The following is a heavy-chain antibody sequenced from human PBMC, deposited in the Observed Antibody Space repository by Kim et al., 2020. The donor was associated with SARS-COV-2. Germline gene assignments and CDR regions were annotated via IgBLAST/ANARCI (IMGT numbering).Heavy chain of an antibody. Sequence: ASVKVSCKASGYTFTGYPMHWARQAPGQRLEWMGWINAGNGDTKYPQKFQGRVTITRDTSASTAYMELSSPRSEDTAVYYCARGGCSTTTCFDFWGQGTLVTVSS. V-gene: IGHV1-3*01. J-gene: IGHJ4*02. CDR3: ARGGCSTTTCFDF. CDR2: INAGNGDT. D-gene: IGHD2-2*01. CDR1: GYTFTGYP.